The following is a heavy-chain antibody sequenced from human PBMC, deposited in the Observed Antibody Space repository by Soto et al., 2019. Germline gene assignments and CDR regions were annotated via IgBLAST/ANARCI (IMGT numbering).Heavy chain of an antibody. J-gene: IGHJ5*02. CDR1: GFTFSSYS. Sequence: GGSLRLSCAASGFTFSSYSMNWVRQAPGKGLEWVSSISSSSSYIYYADSVKGRFTISRDNAKNSLYLQMNSLRAEDTAVYYCAREYLPPQLGQDHGWFDPWGQGTLVTVSS. D-gene: IGHD2-2*01. CDR2: ISSSSSYI. V-gene: IGHV3-21*01. CDR3: AREYLPPQLGQDHGWFDP.